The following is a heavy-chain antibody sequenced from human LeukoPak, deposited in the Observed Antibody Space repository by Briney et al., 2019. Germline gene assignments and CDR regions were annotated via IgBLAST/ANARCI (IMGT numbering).Heavy chain of an antibody. J-gene: IGHJ4*02. Sequence: GGSLRLPCAASGFTFISYAMSWVRQAPGKGLEWVSAISGSGGSTLYAESVKGRFTISRDYSKNTLELQMNSLRAEDTAVYYCAKDTEYSSSWYKEAVDYWGQGTLVTVSS. CDR2: ISGSGGST. CDR3: AKDTEYSSSWYKEAVDY. D-gene: IGHD6-13*01. V-gene: IGHV3-23*01. CDR1: GFTFISYA.